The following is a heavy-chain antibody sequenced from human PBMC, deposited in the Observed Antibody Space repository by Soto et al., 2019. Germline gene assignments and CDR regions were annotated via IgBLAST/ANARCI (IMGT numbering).Heavy chain of an antibody. CDR3: ARAGGKGQLVLDY. CDR1: GGSISSYY. CDR2: IYYSGST. D-gene: IGHD6-6*01. V-gene: IGHV4-59*01. J-gene: IGHJ4*02. Sequence: KASETLSLTCTVSGGSISSYYWSWIRQPPGKGLEWIGYIYYSGSTNYNPSLKSRVTISVDTSKNQFSLKLSSVTAADTAVYYCARAGGKGQLVLDYWGQGTLVTVSS.